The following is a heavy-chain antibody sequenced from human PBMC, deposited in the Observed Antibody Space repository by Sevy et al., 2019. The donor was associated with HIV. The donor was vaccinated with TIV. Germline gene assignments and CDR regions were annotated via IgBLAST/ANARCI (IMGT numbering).Heavy chain of an antibody. CDR3: ASLALYCGGDCPGHFFDY. CDR2: FDPEDGET. D-gene: IGHD2-21*02. Sequence: ASVKVSCKVSGYTLTELSMHWVRQAPGKGLEWMGGFDPEDGETIYAQKFQGRVTMTEDTSTDTAYMELSSLRSEDTAVYYWASLALYCGGDCPGHFFDYWGQGTLVTVSS. CDR1: GYTLTELS. J-gene: IGHJ4*02. V-gene: IGHV1-24*01.